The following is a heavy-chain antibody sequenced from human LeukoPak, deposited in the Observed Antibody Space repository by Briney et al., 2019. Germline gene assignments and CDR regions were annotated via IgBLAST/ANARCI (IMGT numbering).Heavy chain of an antibody. CDR3: ARQSTRYCSGGSCYSNSAFDI. CDR2: IYYSGST. V-gene: IGHV4-59*08. D-gene: IGHD2-15*01. CDR1: GASISSYY. J-gene: IGHJ3*02. Sequence: KPSETLSLTCTVSGASISSYYWSWIRQPPGKGLEWIGYIYYSGSTNCNPSLKSRVTISVDTSKKQLSLNLSSVTAAGTAVYYCARQSTRYCSGGSCYSNSAFDIWGQGTMVTVSS.